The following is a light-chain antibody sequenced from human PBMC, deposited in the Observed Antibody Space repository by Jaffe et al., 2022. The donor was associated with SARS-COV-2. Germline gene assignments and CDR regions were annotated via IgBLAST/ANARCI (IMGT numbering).Light chain of an antibody. V-gene: IGLV2-8*01. Sequence: QSALTQPPSASGSPGQSVTISCTGTSSDVGGYNYVSWYQQHPGKAPKLIIYEVKKRPSGVPYRFSGSKSGNTASLTVSGLQAEDEADYYCSANANDNSILFGGGTKLTVL. J-gene: IGLJ2*01. CDR2: EVK. CDR1: SSDVGGYNY. CDR3: SANANDNSIL.